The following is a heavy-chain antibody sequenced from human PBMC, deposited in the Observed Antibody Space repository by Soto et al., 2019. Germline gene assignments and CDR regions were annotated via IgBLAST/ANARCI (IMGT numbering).Heavy chain of an antibody. CDR1: GGNFGTYA. CDR3: ARAYMAVAGPGAFDI. J-gene: IGHJ3*02. D-gene: IGHD6-19*01. Sequence: SVKVSCKASGGNFGTYAISWVRQAPGQGLEWMGGIIPIFGTANYAQKFQGRVTITADESTSTAYMELSSLRSEDTAVYYCARAYMAVAGPGAFDIWGQGTMVTVSS. CDR2: IIPIFGTA. V-gene: IGHV1-69*13.